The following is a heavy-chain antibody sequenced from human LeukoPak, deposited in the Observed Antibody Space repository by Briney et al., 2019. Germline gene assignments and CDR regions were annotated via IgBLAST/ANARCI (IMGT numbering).Heavy chain of an antibody. CDR1: GFTFSSYA. J-gene: IGHJ4*02. Sequence: GGSLRLSCAVSGFTFSSYAMSWVRQAPGKGLEWVSAISGGGASGGRTYYADAVKGRFTISRDNSKNTLYLQMNSLRAEDTAVYYCAKGLQWELPCDYWGQGTLVTVSS. CDR3: AKGLQWELPCDY. CDR2: ISGGGASGGRT. D-gene: IGHD1-26*01. V-gene: IGHV3-23*01.